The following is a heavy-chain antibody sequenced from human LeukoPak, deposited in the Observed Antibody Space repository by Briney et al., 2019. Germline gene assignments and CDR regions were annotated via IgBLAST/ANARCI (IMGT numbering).Heavy chain of an antibody. J-gene: IGHJ4*02. V-gene: IGHV3-23*01. CDR1: GFTFSSYA. CDR3: ARRISGSYSHFDY. D-gene: IGHD1-26*01. CDR2: ISTSGAST. Sequence: GGSLRLSCAVSGFTFSSYAMSWVRQAPGKGLEWVSTISTSGASTYYADSVKGRFTLSRDNSKNILYLQMNSLRAEDTAVYYCARRISGSYSHFDYWGQGTLVTVSS.